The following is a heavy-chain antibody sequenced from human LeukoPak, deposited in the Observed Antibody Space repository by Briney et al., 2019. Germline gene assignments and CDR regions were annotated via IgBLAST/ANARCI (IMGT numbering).Heavy chain of an antibody. D-gene: IGHD5-18*01. CDR1: GYTFTGYY. Sequence: ASVKVSCKASGYTFTGYYIHWVRQAPGQGLEWMGGINPNSGGTNYAQIFQGRVTMTGDTYISTAFMELSRLRFDDTAVYYCARVGGYSPLLPFDYWGQGTLVTVSA. V-gene: IGHV1-2*02. CDR2: INPNSGGT. CDR3: ARVGGYSPLLPFDY. J-gene: IGHJ4*02.